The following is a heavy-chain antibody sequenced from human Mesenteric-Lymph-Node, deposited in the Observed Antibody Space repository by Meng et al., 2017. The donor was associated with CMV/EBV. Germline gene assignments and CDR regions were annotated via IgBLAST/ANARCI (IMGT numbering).Heavy chain of an antibody. CDR2: INHGGST. CDR3: ARDIRFDVVLMVYAMPYYGMDV. V-gene: IGHV4-34*01. CDR1: GGSFSGYY. D-gene: IGHD2-8*01. Sequence: SETLSLTCAVYGGSFSGYYWSWIRQPPGKGLQWIGEINHGGSTNYNPSLKSRVTISVDTSKNQFSLKLSSVTAADTAVYYCARDIRFDVVLMVYAMPYYGMDVWGQGTTVTVSS. J-gene: IGHJ6*02.